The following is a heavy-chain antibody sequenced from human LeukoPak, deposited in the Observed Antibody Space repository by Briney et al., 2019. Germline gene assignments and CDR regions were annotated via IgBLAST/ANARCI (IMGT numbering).Heavy chain of an antibody. V-gene: IGHV4-61*01. Sequence: PSETLSLTCTVSGGSISSSSYYWGWIRQPPGKGLEWIGYIYYSGSTNYNPSLKSRVTISVDTSKNQFSLKLSSVTAADTAVYYCARDQRHYYYDSSGSAFDIWGQGTMVTVSS. CDR1: GGSISSSSYY. CDR3: ARDQRHYYYDSSGSAFDI. D-gene: IGHD3-22*01. CDR2: IYYSGST. J-gene: IGHJ3*02.